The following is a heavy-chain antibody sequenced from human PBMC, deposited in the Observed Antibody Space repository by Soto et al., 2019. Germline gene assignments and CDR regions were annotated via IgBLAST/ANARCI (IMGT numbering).Heavy chain of an antibody. Sequence: SETLSLTCTVSGGSISSGGYYWSWIRQHPGKGLEWIGYIYYSGSTYYNPSLKSRLIISIDTSENQFSLKLSSVTAPVTAVSYCAAPPINYCFDYWGQGTLVTVSS. CDR2: IYYSGST. CDR1: GGSISSGGYY. CDR3: AAPPINYCFDY. J-gene: IGHJ4*02. V-gene: IGHV4-31*03.